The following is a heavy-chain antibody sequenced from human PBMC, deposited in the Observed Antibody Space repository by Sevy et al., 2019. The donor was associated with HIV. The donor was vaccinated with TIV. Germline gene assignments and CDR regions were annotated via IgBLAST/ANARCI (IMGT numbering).Heavy chain of an antibody. D-gene: IGHD6-13*01. V-gene: IGHV3-21*01. CDR1: GFTFRSYN. Sequence: GGSLRLSCAASGFTFRSYNMNWVRQAPGKGLEWVSSISSSSSYIYYADSVRVRFTISRDNAKSSLNLQMNSLRAEDRALYYCTRDNYGSSGFASRVMDVWGQGTTVTFSS. J-gene: IGHJ6*02. CDR2: ISSSSSYI. CDR3: TRDNYGSSGFASRVMDV.